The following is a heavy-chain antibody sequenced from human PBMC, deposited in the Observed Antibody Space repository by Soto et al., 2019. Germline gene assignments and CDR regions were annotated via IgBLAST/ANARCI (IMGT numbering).Heavy chain of an antibody. V-gene: IGHV3-9*01. CDR3: AKARLWGGDGYNTYNYYALDV. Sequence: EVQLVESGGGLVQPSKSLRLSCAASGFTFDDYAMHWVRQAPGKGLEWVSGISWNSGHIGYADSVKGRFTISRDSAKNSLYLQMNSLRAEDTALYYCAKARLWGGDGYNTYNYYALDVWGQGTTVTVSS. CDR1: GFTFDDYA. CDR2: ISWNSGHI. D-gene: IGHD3-16*01. J-gene: IGHJ6*02.